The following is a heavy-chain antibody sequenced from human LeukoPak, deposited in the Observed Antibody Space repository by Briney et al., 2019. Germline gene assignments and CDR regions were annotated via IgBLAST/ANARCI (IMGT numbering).Heavy chain of an antibody. D-gene: IGHD4-17*01. CDR1: GGSISSYY. J-gene: IGHJ3*02. Sequence: SETLSLTRTVSGGSISSYYWSWIRQPAGKGLEWIGRIYTSGSTNYNPSLKSRVTMSVDTSKHHFSLKLSSVTAADTAVYYCAVNYGDDAFDIWGQGTMVTVSS. CDR2: IYTSGST. CDR3: AVNYGDDAFDI. V-gene: IGHV4-4*07.